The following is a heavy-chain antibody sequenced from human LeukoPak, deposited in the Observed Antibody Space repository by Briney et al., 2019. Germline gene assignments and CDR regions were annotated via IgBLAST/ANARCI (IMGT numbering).Heavy chain of an antibody. D-gene: IGHD3-22*01. Sequence: GRSLRLSCAASGFTFSSYAMHWVRQAPGKGLEWVAVISYDGSNKYYADSVKGRFTISRDNSKNTLYLQMNSLRAEDTAVYYCARSRPYDSSGYPGAFDIRGQGTMVTVSS. J-gene: IGHJ3*02. CDR1: GFTFSSYA. V-gene: IGHV3-30-3*01. CDR3: ARSRPYDSSGYPGAFDI. CDR2: ISYDGSNK.